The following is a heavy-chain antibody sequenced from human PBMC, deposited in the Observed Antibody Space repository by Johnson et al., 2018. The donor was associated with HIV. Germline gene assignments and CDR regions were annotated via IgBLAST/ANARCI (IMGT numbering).Heavy chain of an antibody. V-gene: IGHV3-74*02. CDR1: GFTFSSYW. CDR3: AREPEGWAFDI. Sequence: EMQLVESGGGLVQPGGSLRLSCAASGFTFSSYWMHWVRQAPGKGLVWVSRINSDGSSTSYADSVKGRFTISRDDSKNSLYLQMNSLKTEDTAVYYCAREPEGWAFDIWGQGTMVTVSS. D-gene: IGHD1-26*01. CDR2: INSDGSST. J-gene: IGHJ3*02.